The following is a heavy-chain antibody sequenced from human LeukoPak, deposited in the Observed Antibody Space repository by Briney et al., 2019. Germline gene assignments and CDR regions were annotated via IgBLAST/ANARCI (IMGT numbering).Heavy chain of an antibody. CDR2: FYYSGST. V-gene: IGHV4-59*01. CDR3: TRDLWSLDV. CDR1: GGSFSGYY. J-gene: IGHJ6*02. Sequence: SETLSLTCAVYGGSFSGYYWSWIWQPPGKGLEWVGYFYYSGSTNYNPSLKSRVTMSVDTSKNQFSLKLTSVTAADTAVYYCTRDLWSLDVWGQGTTVTVSS. D-gene: IGHD2-21*01.